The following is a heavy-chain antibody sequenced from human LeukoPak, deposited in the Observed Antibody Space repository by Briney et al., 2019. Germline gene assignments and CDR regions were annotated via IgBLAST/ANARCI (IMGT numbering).Heavy chain of an antibody. CDR3: AREIWWRFDL. J-gene: IGHJ4*02. Sequence: GGSLRLSCSASGFTFINQYMSWVRQAPGKGLECVAKIRPDGSQKFYVDSVRGRFTISRDNSKNAVYLQLSSLRAEDTAMYYCAREIWWRFDLWGQGSLVTVSS. CDR2: IRPDGSQK. D-gene: IGHD5-12*01. V-gene: IGHV3-7*01. CDR1: GFTFINQY.